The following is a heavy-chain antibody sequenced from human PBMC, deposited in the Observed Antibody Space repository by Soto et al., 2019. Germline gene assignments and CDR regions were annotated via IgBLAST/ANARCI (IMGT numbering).Heavy chain of an antibody. V-gene: IGHV3-33*01. Sequence: GGSLRLSCAASGFTFSSYGMHWVRQAPGKGLEWVAVIWYDGSNKYYADSVKGRFTISRDNSKNTLYLQMNSLRAEDTAVYYCASQITIFGVDYYYYGMDVWGQGTTVTVSS. J-gene: IGHJ6*02. CDR3: ASQITIFGVDYYYYGMDV. D-gene: IGHD3-3*01. CDR1: GFTFSSYG. CDR2: IWYDGSNK.